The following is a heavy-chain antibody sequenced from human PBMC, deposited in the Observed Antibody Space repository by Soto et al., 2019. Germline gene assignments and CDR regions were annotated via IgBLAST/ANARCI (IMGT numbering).Heavy chain of an antibody. CDR1: GYTFTSYG. Sequence: QVQLVQSGSEIKKPGASVKVSCKAFGYTFTSYGIGSVRQAPGQGLEWMGWISVYNDNTNYAQKFQGRVTMTTETSSSTAYMELRSLKSDDTAVYYCARIGFDGHWGQGTLVTVSS. CDR2: ISVYNDNT. CDR3: ARIGFDGH. J-gene: IGHJ1*01. D-gene: IGHD3-9*01. V-gene: IGHV1-18*01.